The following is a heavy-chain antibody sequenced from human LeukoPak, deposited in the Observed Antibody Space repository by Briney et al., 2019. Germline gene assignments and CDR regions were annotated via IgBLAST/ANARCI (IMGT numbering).Heavy chain of an antibody. J-gene: IGHJ4*02. CDR2: MNPNSGST. Sequence: GASVKVSCKASGYTFTSYDINWVRQATGQGLEWMGWMNPNSGSTGYAQKFQGRVTMTRNTSISTAYMELSSLRSEDTAVYYCVSPLGSSRRQIDYWGQGTLVTVSS. CDR3: VSPLGSSRRQIDY. CDR1: GYTFTSYD. V-gene: IGHV1-8*01. D-gene: IGHD6-13*01.